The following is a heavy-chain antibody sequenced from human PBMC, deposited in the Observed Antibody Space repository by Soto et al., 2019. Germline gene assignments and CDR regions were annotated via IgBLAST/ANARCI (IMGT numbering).Heavy chain of an antibody. Sequence: SETLSLTCTVTGGSINTYYWSWIRQSAGKGLEWIGYVYDNGRPYYSPSLKSRVTISADTSKNQISLKLTSATAADTAVYYCARGVGSSPPRYWGRGTLVTVSS. CDR3: ARGVGSSPPRY. J-gene: IGHJ4*02. CDR2: VYDNGRP. CDR1: GGSINTYY. V-gene: IGHV4-59*01. D-gene: IGHD3-9*01.